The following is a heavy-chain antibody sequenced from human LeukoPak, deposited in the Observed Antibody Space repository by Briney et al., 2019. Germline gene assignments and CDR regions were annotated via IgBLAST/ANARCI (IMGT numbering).Heavy chain of an antibody. CDR3: ARSRAYRDAFDI. V-gene: IGHV4-59*08. CDR1: GGSISSYY. J-gene: IGHJ3*02. CDR2: IYYSGST. Sequence: SEILSLTCTVSGGSISSYYWSWIRQPPGKGLEWIGYIYYSGSTNYNPSLKSRVTISVDTSKNQFSLKLSSVTAADTAVYYCARSRAYRDAFDIWGQGTMVTVSS.